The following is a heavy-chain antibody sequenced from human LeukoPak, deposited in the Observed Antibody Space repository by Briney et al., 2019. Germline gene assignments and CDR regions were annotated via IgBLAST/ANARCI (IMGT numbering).Heavy chain of an antibody. Sequence: PSETLSLTCTVSGASINSYYFTRIRQPAGKGLEWIGRVFSDGATDYNPSLQSRVTMSLDTSKNQVSLKLSSVAAADTAVYYCARTFCSGGNSFHFDYWGQGTLVTVSS. CDR1: GASINSYY. V-gene: IGHV4-4*07. CDR2: VFSDGAT. D-gene: IGHD2-15*01. CDR3: ARTFCSGGNSFHFDY. J-gene: IGHJ4*02.